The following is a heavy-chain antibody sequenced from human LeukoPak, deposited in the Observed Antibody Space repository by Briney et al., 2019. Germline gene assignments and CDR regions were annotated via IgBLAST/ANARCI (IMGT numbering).Heavy chain of an antibody. Sequence: ASVKVSCKASGYTFTGYYMHWVRQAPGQGLEWMGWINPNSGGTNYAQKFQDRVTMTRDTSISTAYMELSRLRSDDTAVYYCARGPGSYYDSSEDDYWGQGTLVTVSS. CDR3: ARGPGSYYDSSEDDY. D-gene: IGHD3-22*01. J-gene: IGHJ4*02. V-gene: IGHV1-2*02. CDR2: INPNSGGT. CDR1: GYTFTGYY.